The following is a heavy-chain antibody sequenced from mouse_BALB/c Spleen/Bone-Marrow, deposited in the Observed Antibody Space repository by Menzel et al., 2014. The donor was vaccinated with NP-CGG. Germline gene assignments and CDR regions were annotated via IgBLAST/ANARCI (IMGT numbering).Heavy chain of an antibody. Sequence: DVKLVESGEDLLKPGGSLKLSCAASGFTLSSYGMSWVRQTPDKRLEWVATISSGGSYTYYPDSVKGRFTISRDNAKNTLYLQMSSLKSEDTAMYYCARDGLDYWGQGTTLTVSS. CDR2: ISSGGSYT. CDR1: GFTLSSYG. V-gene: IGHV5-6*02. J-gene: IGHJ2*01. CDR3: ARDGLDY. D-gene: IGHD3-1*01.